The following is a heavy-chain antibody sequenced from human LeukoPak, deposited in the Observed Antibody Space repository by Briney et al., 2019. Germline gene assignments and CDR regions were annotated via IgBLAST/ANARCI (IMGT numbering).Heavy chain of an antibody. CDR2: ISSSSSTI. V-gene: IGHV3-48*01. CDR3: AREEVATIIDY. D-gene: IGHD5-12*01. J-gene: IGHJ4*02. CDR1: GFTFSSYS. Sequence: GGSLTLSCAASGFTFSSYSMNWVRHAPGKGLEWVSYISSSSSTIYYADSVKGRFTISRDNAKNSLYLQMNSLRAEDTAVYYCAREEVATIIDYWGQGTLVTVSS.